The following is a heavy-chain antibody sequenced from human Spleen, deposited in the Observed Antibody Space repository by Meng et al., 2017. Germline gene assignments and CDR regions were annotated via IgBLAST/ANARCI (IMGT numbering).Heavy chain of an antibody. J-gene: IGHJ4*02. CDR1: GLTFSNYA. V-gene: IGHV3-23*01. CDR2: LSWNGDSA. D-gene: IGHD2-8*01. Sequence: GESLKISCAASGLTFSNYAMNWVRQAPGRGLEWVSTLSWNGDSAYYADSVKGRFTISRDNSKNTLYLQMHSLGAEDTGVYYCANSNHFDYWGQGILVTVSS. CDR3: ANSNHFDY.